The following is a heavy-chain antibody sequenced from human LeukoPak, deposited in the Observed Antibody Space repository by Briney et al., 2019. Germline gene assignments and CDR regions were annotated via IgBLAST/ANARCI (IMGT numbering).Heavy chain of an antibody. Sequence: SETLSLTCTVSGGSISSSSYYWGWIRQPPGKGLEWIGSIYYSGSTYYNPSLKSRVTISLDTSKNQFSLKLSSVTAADTAVYYCARVYYYDSSGYRYWGQGTLVTVSS. CDR1: GGSISSSSYY. CDR2: IYYSGST. V-gene: IGHV4-39*07. CDR3: ARVYYYDSSGYRY. J-gene: IGHJ4*02. D-gene: IGHD3-22*01.